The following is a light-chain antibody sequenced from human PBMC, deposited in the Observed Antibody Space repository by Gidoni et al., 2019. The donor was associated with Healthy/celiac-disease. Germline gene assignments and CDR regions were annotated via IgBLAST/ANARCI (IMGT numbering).Light chain of an antibody. J-gene: IGKJ1*01. V-gene: IGKV1-39*01. CDR3: QQSYSTPPMWT. Sequence: DIQMTKSPSSLSASVGDRVTITCRASQSISSYLNWYQQKPGKAPKLLIYAASSLQSGVPSRFSGSGSGTDFTLTISSLQPEDFATYYCQQSYSTPPMWTFGQGTKVEIK. CDR1: QSISSY. CDR2: AAS.